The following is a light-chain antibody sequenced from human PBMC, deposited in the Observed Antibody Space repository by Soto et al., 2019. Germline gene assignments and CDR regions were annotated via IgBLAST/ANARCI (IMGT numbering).Light chain of an antibody. CDR3: QLYNNWPRT. CDR2: GAS. J-gene: IGKJ1*01. CDR1: QSVSSSY. Sequence: EIVLTQSPGTLSLSPGERATLSCRASQSVSSSYLAWYQQKPGQAPRLLIYGASSRATGIPDRFSGSGSGTDFTLTINSLQSEDFAVYYCQLYNNWPRTFGQGTKVDIK. V-gene: IGKV3-20*01.